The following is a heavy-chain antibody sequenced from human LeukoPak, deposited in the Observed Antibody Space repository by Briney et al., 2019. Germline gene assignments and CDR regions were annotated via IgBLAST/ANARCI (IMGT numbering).Heavy chain of an antibody. CDR3: ARSSGSSSPTAWEYYYFMDV. D-gene: IGHD3-10*01. CDR2: MSGSGGTT. V-gene: IGHV3-23*01. J-gene: IGHJ6*03. Sequence: GGSLRLSCAASGFTFSNYAMNWVRQTPGKGLEWVSVMSGSGGTTYYADSVKGRFTISRDNSKNTLYLQMNSLRAEDTAVYYCARSSGSSSPTAWEYYYFMDVWGEGTMVTVSS. CDR1: GFTFSNYA.